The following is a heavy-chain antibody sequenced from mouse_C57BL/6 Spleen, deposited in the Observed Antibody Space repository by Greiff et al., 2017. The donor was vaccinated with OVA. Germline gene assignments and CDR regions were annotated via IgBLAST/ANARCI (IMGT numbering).Heavy chain of an antibody. Sequence: QVQLQQSGAELVKPGASVKISCTASGYAFSSYWMNWVKQRPGKGLEWIGQIYPGDGDTNYNGKFKGKATLTADKSSSTAYMQLSSLTSEDSAVYFCARSSTGTWYFDVWGTGTTVTVSS. CDR3: ARSSTGTWYFDV. CDR1: GYAFSSYW. CDR2: IYPGDGDT. V-gene: IGHV1-80*01. D-gene: IGHD4-1*02. J-gene: IGHJ1*03.